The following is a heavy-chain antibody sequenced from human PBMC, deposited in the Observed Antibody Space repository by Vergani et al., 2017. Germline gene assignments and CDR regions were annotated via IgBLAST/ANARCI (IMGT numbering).Heavy chain of an antibody. D-gene: IGHD3-3*01. V-gene: IGHV3-7*01. CDR1: GFTFSSYC. CDR2: IKQDGSEK. J-gene: IGHJ6*03. CDR3: ARDITIFHYYYMDV. Sequence: EVQLVESGGGLVQPGGSLRLSCAASGFTFSSYCMSWVRQAPGKGLEWVANIKQDGSEKYYVDSVKGRFTISRDNAKNSLYLQMNSLRAEDTAVYYCARDITIFHYYYMDVWGKGTTVTVSS.